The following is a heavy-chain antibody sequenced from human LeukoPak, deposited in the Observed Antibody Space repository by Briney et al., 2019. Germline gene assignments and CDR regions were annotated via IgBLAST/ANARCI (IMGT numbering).Heavy chain of an antibody. CDR1: GGSTSSYN. Sequence: SETLSLTCAISGGSTSSYNWSWIRKPRGNGQWRSVYIYYSGSTNYNPSLKSRVTISVDTSKNPISLKLSSVTAADTAVYYCARNGEREVATGFFYYFYGSMDVWGKGTTVTVSS. V-gene: IGHV4-59*13. CDR3: ARNGEREVATGFFYYFYGSMDV. J-gene: IGHJ6*03. D-gene: IGHD5-24*01. CDR2: IYYSGST.